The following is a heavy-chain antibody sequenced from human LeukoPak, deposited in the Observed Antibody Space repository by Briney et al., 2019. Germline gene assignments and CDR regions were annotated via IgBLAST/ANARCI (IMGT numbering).Heavy chain of an antibody. Sequence: GGALKISCKGSGYLFTSYWIGGVRQMPGKGLEGMGIIYPGESDTRYSPSFEGQVTISADKSISTAYLQWSSLKASDTAMYYCARHTAAAGTYRYYYGMDVWGQGTTVTVSS. CDR2: IYPGESDT. CDR1: GYLFTSYW. J-gene: IGHJ6*02. V-gene: IGHV5-51*01. CDR3: ARHTAAAGTYRYYYGMDV. D-gene: IGHD6-13*01.